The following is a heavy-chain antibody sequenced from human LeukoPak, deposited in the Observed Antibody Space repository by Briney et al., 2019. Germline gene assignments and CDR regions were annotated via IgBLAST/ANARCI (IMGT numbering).Heavy chain of an antibody. Sequence: PGESLKISCQGSGYSFTNYWIGWVRQMPGKGLEWMGIIYPGDSHTRYSPSFQGQVTISADKSISTAYLQWSSLKASDTAMYYCVSLHGNTGWYYFDYWGQGTLVTVSS. D-gene: IGHD6-19*01. CDR1: GYSFTNYW. CDR3: VSLHGNTGWYYFDY. J-gene: IGHJ4*02. CDR2: IYPGDSHT. V-gene: IGHV5-51*03.